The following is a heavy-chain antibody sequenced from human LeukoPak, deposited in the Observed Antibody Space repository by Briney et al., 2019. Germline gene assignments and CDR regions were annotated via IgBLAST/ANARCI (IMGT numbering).Heavy chain of an antibody. J-gene: IGHJ4*02. CDR2: INHSGST. CDR3: ARGDYYGSGSYYFDY. Sequence: SETLSLTCVVSGGSISSSDYYWAWIRQPPGKGLEWIGEINHSGSTNYNPSLKSRVTISVDTSKNQFSLKLSSVTAADTAVYYCARGDYYGSGSYYFDYWGQGTLVTVSS. CDR1: GGSISSSDYY. D-gene: IGHD3-10*01. V-gene: IGHV4-39*07.